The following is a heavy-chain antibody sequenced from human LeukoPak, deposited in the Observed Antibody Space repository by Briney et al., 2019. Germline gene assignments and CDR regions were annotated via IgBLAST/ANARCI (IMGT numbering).Heavy chain of an antibody. J-gene: IGHJ6*03. D-gene: IGHD2-2*01. CDR2: IYYSGST. V-gene: IGHV4-59*01. Sequence: PSETLSLTCTVSGGSISSYYWSWIRQPPGKGLEWIGYIYYSGSTNYNPSLKSRVTISVDTSKNQFSLKLSSVTAADTAVYYCARVQEGIVVVPAAPAIYYYYMDVWGKGTTVTISS. CDR3: ARVQEGIVVVPAAPAIYYYYMDV. CDR1: GGSISSYY.